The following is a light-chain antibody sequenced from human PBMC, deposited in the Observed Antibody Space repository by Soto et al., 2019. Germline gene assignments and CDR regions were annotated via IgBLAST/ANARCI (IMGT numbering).Light chain of an antibody. V-gene: IGKV3-11*01. CDR2: DAS. CDR1: QSVIAN. CDR3: QQRSKSIS. Sequence: TRSVYPRERAIRSSRASQSVIANLAWYQQRPGQAPRLLIYDASNRATGIPARFSGSGSGTDFTLTISSLESEDFAVYYCQQRSKSISVGEGTRLEIK. J-gene: IGKJ5*01.